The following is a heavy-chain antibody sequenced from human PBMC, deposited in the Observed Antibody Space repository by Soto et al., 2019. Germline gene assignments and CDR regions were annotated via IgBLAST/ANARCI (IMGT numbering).Heavy chain of an antibody. Sequence: EVQLVESGGGLVQPGGSLRLSCAASGFMFSSYWMSWVRQAPGKGLEWVANIKQDGSEKYYVDSVKGRFTISRDNAMNSLYLQMNSLRAEDTAMYYCARDTLGYYDNSDYYDWGQGTLVTVSS. D-gene: IGHD3-22*01. V-gene: IGHV3-7*03. CDR1: GFMFSSYW. CDR3: ARDTLGYYDNSDYYD. J-gene: IGHJ4*02. CDR2: IKQDGSEK.